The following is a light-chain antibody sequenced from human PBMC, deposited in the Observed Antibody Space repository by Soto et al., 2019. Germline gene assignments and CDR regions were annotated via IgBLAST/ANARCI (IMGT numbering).Light chain of an antibody. CDR3: QHYNTVSS. CDR1: QSISRY. V-gene: IGKV1-5*01. J-gene: IGKJ3*01. CDR2: DAS. Sequence: DIQMTQSPSTLSASVGDTVTITCRASQSISRYLAWYQKKPGEAPKLLIYDASTLQSGVSSRFTASGSGTEFSLSISSLQPDDLATYYCQHYNTVSSFGPGTKVEIK.